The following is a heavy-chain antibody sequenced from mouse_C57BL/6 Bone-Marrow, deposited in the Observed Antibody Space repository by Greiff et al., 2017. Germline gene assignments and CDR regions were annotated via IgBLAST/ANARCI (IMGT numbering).Heavy chain of an antibody. CDR1: GYTFTDYY. CDR3: AREEPYGNDAFAY. J-gene: IGHJ3*01. V-gene: IGHV1-19*01. Sequence: EVQLQQSGPVLVKPGASVKMSCKASGYTFTDYYMNWVKQSHGKSLEWIGVINPYNGGTSYNQKFTGKATLTVDKSSITAYMELNSLTSENSAVYYCAREEPYGNDAFAYWGQGTLVTVSA. D-gene: IGHD2-10*02. CDR2: INPYNGGT.